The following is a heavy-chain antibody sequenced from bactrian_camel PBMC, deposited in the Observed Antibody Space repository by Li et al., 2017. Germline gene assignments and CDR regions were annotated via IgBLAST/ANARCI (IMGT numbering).Heavy chain of an antibody. Sequence: HVQLVESGGGLVQPGGSLKLSCATSGFTFSNYYMSWVRQLPGGGLEWVASIYKDGSRTYYPDAVKGRFTVSRDNAKATLYLQLNSLTTDDAAMYYCATYSSTAFLNWGQGTQVTVS. CDR1: GFTFSNYY. CDR3: ATYSSTAFLN. V-gene: IGHV3-2*01. CDR2: IYKDGSRT. J-gene: IGHJ4*01. D-gene: IGHD3*01.